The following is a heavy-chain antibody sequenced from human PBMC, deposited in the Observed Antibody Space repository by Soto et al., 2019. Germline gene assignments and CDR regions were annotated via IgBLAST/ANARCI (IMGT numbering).Heavy chain of an antibody. J-gene: IGHJ4*02. Sequence: XSVKVSCKASGYSFTSYGISWVRQASGQGLEWMGWISAYNGNTNYAQKLQGRVTMTTDTSTSTAYMELRSLRSDDTAVYYCARGSYYDFWSGYTEKYYFDYWGQGTLVTVSS. V-gene: IGHV1-18*01. CDR1: GYSFTSYG. D-gene: IGHD3-3*01. CDR2: ISAYNGNT. CDR3: ARGSYYDFWSGYTEKYYFDY.